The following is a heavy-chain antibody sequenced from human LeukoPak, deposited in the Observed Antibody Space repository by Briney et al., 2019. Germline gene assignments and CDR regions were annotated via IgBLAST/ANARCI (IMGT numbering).Heavy chain of an antibody. CDR1: GFTFSSYA. Sequence: PGGSLRLSCAASGFTFSSYAMSWVRQAPGKGLEWVSGISWNSGSIGYADSVKGRFTISRDNAKNSLYLQMNSLRAEDTALYYCAKDKDYGGNSAAFDIWGQGTIVTVSS. D-gene: IGHD4-23*01. CDR3: AKDKDYGGNSAAFDI. CDR2: ISWNSGSI. V-gene: IGHV3-9*01. J-gene: IGHJ3*02.